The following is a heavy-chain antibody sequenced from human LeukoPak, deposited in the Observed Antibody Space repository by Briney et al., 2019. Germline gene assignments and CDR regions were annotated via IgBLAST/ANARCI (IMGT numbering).Heavy chain of an antibody. V-gene: IGHV4-61*01. D-gene: IGHD3-22*01. Sequence: SETLSLTCTVSGGSVSSGSYYWSWIRQPPGKGLEWIGYIYYSGDTNYNPSLKSRVTISVDTSKNQFSLKLSSVTAADTAVYYCARELQDSSGYYYHYFDYWGQGTLVTVSS. CDR2: IYYSGDT. CDR1: GGSVSSGSYY. J-gene: IGHJ4*02. CDR3: ARELQDSSGYYYHYFDY.